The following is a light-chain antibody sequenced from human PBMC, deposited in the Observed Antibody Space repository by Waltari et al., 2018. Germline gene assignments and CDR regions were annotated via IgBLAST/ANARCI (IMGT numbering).Light chain of an antibody. J-gene: IGLJ3*02. CDR1: GSNLGAGYG. V-gene: IGLV1-40*01. CDR2: GST. CDR3: QSYDTSLRVV. Sequence: QSVLTQPPSVSGAPGQRVTISCTGSGSNLGAGYGVHWYQQLPRAAPKLLIYGSTSRPLGVPDRFFGSTSGTSASLAITGLQAEDEADYYCQSYDTSLRVVFGGGTKLTVL.